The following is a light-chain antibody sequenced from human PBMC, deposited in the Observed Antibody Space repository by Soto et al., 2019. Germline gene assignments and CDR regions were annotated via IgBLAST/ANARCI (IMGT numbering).Light chain of an antibody. CDR1: SSNIGSNT. V-gene: IGLV1-44*01. CDR3: AAWDDSLNGYV. J-gene: IGLJ1*01. CDR2: SNS. Sequence: QSVLTQPPSASGTPGQRVTISCSGSSSNIGSNTVNWYQQLPGTAPKLLIYSNSQRPSGVPDRFSGSKSGTSASLAISGLQAVDEADYYCAAWDDSLNGYVFGTGTKLTVL.